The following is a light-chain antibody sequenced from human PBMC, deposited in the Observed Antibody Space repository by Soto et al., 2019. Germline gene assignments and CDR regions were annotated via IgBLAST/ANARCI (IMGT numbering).Light chain of an antibody. V-gene: IGLV4-69*01. J-gene: IGLJ3*02. CDR2: LNSDGRH. Sequence: QSVLTQSPSASASLGASVKLTCTLSSGHSSYAIAWHQQQPEKGPRYLMKLNSDGRHSKGDGIPDRFSGSSSGAERYLTISSLQSEDEADYYCQTWGTGNRVFGGGTKLTVL. CDR3: QTWGTGNRV. CDR1: SGHSSYA.